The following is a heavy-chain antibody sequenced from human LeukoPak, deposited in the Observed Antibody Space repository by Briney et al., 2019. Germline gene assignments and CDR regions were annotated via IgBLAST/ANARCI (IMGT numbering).Heavy chain of an antibody. CDR3: AKDFTVVTPDS. V-gene: IGHV3-23*01. D-gene: IGHD4-23*01. CDR1: GFTFSSYA. Sequence: GGSLRLSCAASGFTFSSYARSWLAQAPGKGLEWVSAISGSGGSTYDADPVKGRFTISRDNSKNTLYLQMNSLRAEDTAVYYCAKDFTVVTPDSWGQGTLVTVSS. CDR2: ISGSGGST. J-gene: IGHJ4*02.